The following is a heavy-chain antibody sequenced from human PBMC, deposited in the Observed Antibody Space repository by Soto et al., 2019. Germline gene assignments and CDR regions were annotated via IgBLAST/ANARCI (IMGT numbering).Heavy chain of an antibody. CDR1: GGTLSSCA. J-gene: IGHJ6*02. CDR3: ARMMYSSGWYRGGYYYYYGMDV. D-gene: IGHD6-19*01. CDR2: IIPIFGTA. V-gene: IGHV1-69*13. Sequence: SVELCCKESGGTLSSCARRWVRRANKQGLEWMGGIIPIFGTANYAQKFQGRVTITADESTSTAYMELSSLRSEDTAVYYCARMMYSSGWYRGGYYYYYGMDVWGQGTTVTVSS.